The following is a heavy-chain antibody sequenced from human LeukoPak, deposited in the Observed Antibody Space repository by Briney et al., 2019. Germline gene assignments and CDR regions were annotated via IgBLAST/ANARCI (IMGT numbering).Heavy chain of an antibody. D-gene: IGHD5-12*01. V-gene: IGHV3-7*01. CDR3: ARIGTKSGYDYWFDP. CDR1: GFTFSSYW. J-gene: IGHJ5*02. Sequence: PGGSLRPSRAASGFTFSSYWMSWVRQAPGKGREWVANIKQDGSEKTYVDSVKGRFTISKKNAKNTLYLQMNSLRAEETAVYYCARIGTKSGYDYWFDPWGQGTLVTVSS. CDR2: IKQDGSEK.